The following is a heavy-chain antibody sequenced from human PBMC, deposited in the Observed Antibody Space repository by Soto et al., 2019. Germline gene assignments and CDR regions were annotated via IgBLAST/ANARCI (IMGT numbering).Heavy chain of an antibody. J-gene: IGHJ4*02. CDR2: IYYSGST. CDR1: GGSISSGGYY. Sequence: QVQLQESGPGLMKPSQTLSLTCTVSGGSISSGGYYWSWIRQHPGKGLEWIGYIYYSGSTYYNPSLKSRVTISVDTSKNQLSLKLSSVTAADTAVYYCARDPAPRYDSSGPYYFDYWGQGTLVTVSS. V-gene: IGHV4-31*03. D-gene: IGHD3-22*01. CDR3: ARDPAPRYDSSGPYYFDY.